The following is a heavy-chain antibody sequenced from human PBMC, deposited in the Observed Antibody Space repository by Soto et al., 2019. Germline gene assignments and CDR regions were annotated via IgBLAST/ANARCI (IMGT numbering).Heavy chain of an antibody. CDR3: ARDFPYYVSTHSYLDY. J-gene: IGHJ4*03. Sequence: PSQTLSLTCAISGDSVSGNSAAWNWISQSPSRGLEWLGRTYYRSRWYNDYAVSVKSRITVTPDTSKNQFSLHLNSVTPEDTAVYYCARDFPYYVSTHSYLDYWGQGALVTVSS. CDR2: TYYRSRWYN. D-gene: IGHD3-16*01. CDR1: GDSVSGNSAA. V-gene: IGHV6-1*01.